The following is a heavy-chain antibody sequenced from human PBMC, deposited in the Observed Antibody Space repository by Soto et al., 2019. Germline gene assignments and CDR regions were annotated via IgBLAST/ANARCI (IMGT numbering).Heavy chain of an antibody. CDR3: PRDNGMAGSVYP. Sequence: QTGRTRSLSCAASGNAFSSYSMNWVRKAPRRGLERDSYISFSNLTIFYADSVSGRFPISRDNAKNSLYQQINTLRDDDTAVYYYPRDNGMAGSVYPMGQGTRVIASA. V-gene: IGHV3-48*02. CDR1: GNAFSSYS. J-gene: IGHJ5*02. CDR2: ISFSNLTI. D-gene: IGHD6-13*01.